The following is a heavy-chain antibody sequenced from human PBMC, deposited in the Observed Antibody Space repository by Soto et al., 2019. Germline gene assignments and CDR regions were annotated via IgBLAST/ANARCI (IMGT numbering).Heavy chain of an antibody. J-gene: IGHJ4*02. Sequence: PGGSLRLSCAPSGFPFNNYAMSWVRQAPGKSLEWVSSITVSAGGTYYADSVKGRFTISRDNPKNTLYLQMKGLRAEDAAVYYCSKGHSGAFSTSSYHDFWGLGTLVTVSS. D-gene: IGHD2-15*01. CDR2: ITVSAGGT. CDR1: GFPFNNYA. CDR3: SKGHSGAFSTSSYHDF. V-gene: IGHV3-23*01.